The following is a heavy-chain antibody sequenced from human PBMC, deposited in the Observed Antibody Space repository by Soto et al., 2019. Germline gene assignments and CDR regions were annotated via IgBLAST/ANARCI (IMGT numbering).Heavy chain of an antibody. Sequence: ASVKVSCKASGYTLTSYYLHWVRQAPGQGPEWMGIINPSGGITNDAQKFQDRVTMTSDTSTSTVYMELSSLGSEDTAVYYCARGISTTRYYYYYGMDVWGQGTTVTVSS. CDR2: INPSGGIT. CDR1: GYTLTSYY. D-gene: IGHD2-2*01. J-gene: IGHJ6*02. V-gene: IGHV1-46*01. CDR3: ARGISTTRYYYYYGMDV.